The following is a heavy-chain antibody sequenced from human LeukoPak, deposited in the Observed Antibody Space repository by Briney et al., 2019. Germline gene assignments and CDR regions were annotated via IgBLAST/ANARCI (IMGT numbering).Heavy chain of an antibody. Sequence: ASVKVSCKASGYTFTSYYMHWVRQTPGQGLEWMGIINPSGGSTSYAQKFQGRVTMTRDTSTSTVYMELSSLRSEDTAVYYCAKCSSTSCSLGYYYMDVWGKGTAVTVSS. CDR3: AKCSSTSCSLGYYYMDV. D-gene: IGHD2-2*01. CDR1: GYTFTSYY. V-gene: IGHV1-46*03. CDR2: INPSGGST. J-gene: IGHJ6*03.